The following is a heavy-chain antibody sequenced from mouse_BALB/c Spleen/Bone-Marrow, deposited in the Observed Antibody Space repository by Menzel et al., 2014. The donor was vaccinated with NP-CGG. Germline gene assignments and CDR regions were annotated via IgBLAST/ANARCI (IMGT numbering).Heavy chain of an antibody. D-gene: IGHD1-1*01. CDR2: ISSGGST. V-gene: IGHV5-6-5*01. J-gene: IGHJ3*01. CDR1: GFTFSSYA. Sequence: EVKLMESGGGLVKPGGSLKPSCAASGFTFSSYAMSWVRQTPEKRLEWVASISSGGSTYYPDSVKGRFTISRDNARNILYLQMSSLRSEDTAMYYCARWYYGSGFAYWGQGTLVTVSA. CDR3: ARWYYGSGFAY.